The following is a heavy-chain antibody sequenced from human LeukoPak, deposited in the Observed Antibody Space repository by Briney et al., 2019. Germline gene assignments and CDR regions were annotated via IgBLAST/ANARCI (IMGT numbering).Heavy chain of an antibody. Sequence: KPSETLSLTCTVSGGSISSYCWSWIRQPPGKGLEWIGYIYYSGSTNYNPSLKSRVTISVDTSKNQFSLKLSSVTAADTAVYYCARTYYDYVWGSYRSYYYYMDVWGKGATVTVSS. V-gene: IGHV4-59*01. CDR1: GGSISSYC. D-gene: IGHD3-16*02. CDR2: IYYSGST. CDR3: ARTYYDYVWGSYRSYYYYMDV. J-gene: IGHJ6*03.